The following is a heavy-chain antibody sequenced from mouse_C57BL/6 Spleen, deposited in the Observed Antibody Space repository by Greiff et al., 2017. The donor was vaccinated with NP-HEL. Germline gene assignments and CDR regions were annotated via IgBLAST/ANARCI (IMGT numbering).Heavy chain of an antibody. CDR1: GFTFSSYG. CDR2: ISSGGSYT. CDR3: ARQMGSYDAMDY. Sequence: DVQLVESGGDLVKPGGSLKLSCAASGFTFSSYGMSWVRQTPDKRLEWVATISSGGSYTYYPDSVKGRFTISRDNAKNTLYLQMSSLKSEDTAMYYCARQMGSYDAMDYWGQGTSVTVSS. V-gene: IGHV5-6*01. J-gene: IGHJ4*01. D-gene: IGHD1-1*02.